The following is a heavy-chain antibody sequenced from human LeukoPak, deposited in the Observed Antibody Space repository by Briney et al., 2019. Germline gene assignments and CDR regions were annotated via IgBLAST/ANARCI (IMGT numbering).Heavy chain of an antibody. J-gene: IGHJ4*02. D-gene: IGHD1-26*01. CDR2: IYYSGST. CDR3: ARHGKVGPFDY. Sequence: SETLSLTCTVSGGSISSSSYYWGWIRQPPGKGLEWIGYIYYSGSTNYNPSLKSRVTISVDTSKNQFSLKLSSVTAADTAVYYCARHGKVGPFDYWGQGTLVTVSS. V-gene: IGHV4-61*05. CDR1: GGSISSSSYY.